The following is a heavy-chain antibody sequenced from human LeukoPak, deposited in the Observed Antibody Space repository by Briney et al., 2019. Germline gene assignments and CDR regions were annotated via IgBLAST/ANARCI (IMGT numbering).Heavy chain of an antibody. D-gene: IGHD6-13*01. Sequence: ASVKVSCKASGYTFTSYGISWVRPAPGRGLEWMGWISAYNGNTNYAQKLQGRVTMTTDTPTSTAYMELRSLRPDYTAVYYCPRGGIASKLAPQTPLDVWGQGTTVTVSS. CDR1: GYTFTSYG. V-gene: IGHV1-18*01. J-gene: IGHJ6*02. CDR3: PRGGIASKLAPQTPLDV. CDR2: ISAYNGNT.